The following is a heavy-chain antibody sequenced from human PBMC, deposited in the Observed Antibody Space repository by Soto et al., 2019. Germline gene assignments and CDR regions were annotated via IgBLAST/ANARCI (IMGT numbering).Heavy chain of an antibody. V-gene: IGHV4-39*01. CDR3: ATQEVGGSYVYTFDP. Sequence: SETLSLTCTFSGGSIRSSNYYLGWIRQPPGKGLEWIGSIYYSGSTYYNPSLKSRVTISVDTSKNQFSLKLSSVTAADTAVYYCATQEVGGSYVYTFDPWGQGTLVTVSS. D-gene: IGHD1-26*01. CDR2: IYYSGST. J-gene: IGHJ5*02. CDR1: GGSIRSSNYY.